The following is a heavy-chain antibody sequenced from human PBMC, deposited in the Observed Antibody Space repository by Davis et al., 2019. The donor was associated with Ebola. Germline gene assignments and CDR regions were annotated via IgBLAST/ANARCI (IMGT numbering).Heavy chain of an antibody. CDR1: GYTFTGHF. D-gene: IGHD3-9*01. CDR2: INANSGDT. J-gene: IGHJ4*02. Sequence: ASVKVSCKTSGYTFTGHFMHWVRQAPGQGLEWMGWINANSGDTNRAQKFQGRVTMTRDTSISTAYMELSRLRSDDTAVYYCARSVLRYFDWLSLGYWGQGTLVTVSS. CDR3: ARSVLRYFDWLSLGY. V-gene: IGHV1-2*02.